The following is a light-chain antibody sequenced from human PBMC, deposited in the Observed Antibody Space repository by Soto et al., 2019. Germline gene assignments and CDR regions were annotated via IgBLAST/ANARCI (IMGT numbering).Light chain of an antibody. J-gene: IGKJ4*01. V-gene: IGKV3-15*01. CDR1: QSVSSN. Sequence: EIVMTQSPATLSVSPGEGATLSCRASQSVSSNLAWYQQKPGQAPRLLIYGVSTRATGIPARFSGSGSGTEFTLTISSLQSEDSAVYYCQQYKNWLALTFGGGTKVDIK. CDR3: QQYKNWLALT. CDR2: GVS.